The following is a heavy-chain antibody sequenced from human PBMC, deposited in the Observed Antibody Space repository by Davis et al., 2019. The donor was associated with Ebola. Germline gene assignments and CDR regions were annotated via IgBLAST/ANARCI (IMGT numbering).Heavy chain of an antibody. Sequence: GESLKISCAASGFTFSSYEMNWVRQAPGKGLEWVSYISSSDSTIYYADSVKGRFTISRDNAKKSLYLQMNSLRAEDTAVYYCAREGYDFWSGYPPPGYFDYWGQGTLVTVSS. J-gene: IGHJ4*02. CDR1: GFTFSSYE. CDR3: AREGYDFWSGYPPPGYFDY. D-gene: IGHD3-3*01. V-gene: IGHV3-48*03. CDR2: ISSSDSTI.